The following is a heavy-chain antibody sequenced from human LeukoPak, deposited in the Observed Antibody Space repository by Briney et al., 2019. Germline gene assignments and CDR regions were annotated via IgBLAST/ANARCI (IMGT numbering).Heavy chain of an antibody. CDR3: ARPRDESRSYYPPLDY. J-gene: IGHJ4*02. CDR2: ISYDDSRK. D-gene: IGHD3-10*01. Sequence: GGALRLSCAASGFIFSDFDMHWVRQAPCEVLEWVALISYDDSRKYYADSVKGRFTISRDNSKNTLYLQMNSLRPEDTALYYCARPRDESRSYYPPLDYWGQGTLVTASS. V-gene: IGHV3-30*03. CDR1: GFIFSDFD.